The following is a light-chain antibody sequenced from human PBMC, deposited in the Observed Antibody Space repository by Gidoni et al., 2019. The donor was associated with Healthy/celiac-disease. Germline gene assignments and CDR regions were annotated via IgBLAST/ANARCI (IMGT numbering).Light chain of an antibody. CDR3: KQYNNGPRT. CDR2: GAS. Sequence: EIVLPQSPSTLSVSPGARATLSCRASQSVSSHLAWYQQKPGQAPRLLIYGASTRATGIPARFSGSGSGREVTLTISSLQSEDFAVYYCKQYNNGPRTFGQGTKVEIK. J-gene: IGKJ1*01. CDR1: QSVSSH. V-gene: IGKV3-15*01.